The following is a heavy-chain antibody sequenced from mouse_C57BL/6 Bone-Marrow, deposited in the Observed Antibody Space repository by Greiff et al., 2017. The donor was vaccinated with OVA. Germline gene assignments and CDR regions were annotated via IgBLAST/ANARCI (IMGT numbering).Heavy chain of an antibody. V-gene: IGHV5-15*01. D-gene: IGHD1-1*01. J-gene: IGHJ2*01. CDR2: ISNLAYSI. Sequence: EVQGVESGGGLVQPGGSLKLSCAASGFTFSDYGMAWVRQAPRQGPEWIAFISNLAYSIYYADTVTGRFTLSIENSKNTLYLELSSLRSEDTAMYDCARHSGRFFDYWGQGTTLTVSS. CDR3: ARHSGRFFDY. CDR1: GFTFSDYG.